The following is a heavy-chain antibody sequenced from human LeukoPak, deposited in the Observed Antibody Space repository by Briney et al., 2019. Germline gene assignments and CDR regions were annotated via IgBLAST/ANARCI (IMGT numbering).Heavy chain of an antibody. CDR3: ARSPVVIYNYFDY. V-gene: IGHV4-4*07. J-gene: IGHJ4*02. CDR2: IYSSGST. CDR1: GGSISSYY. D-gene: IGHD2/OR15-2a*01. Sequence: SETLSLTCTVPGGSISSYYWSWIRQPAGQGLEWIGRIYSSGSTNYNPSFESRVTMSLDPSKNQFSLRLRSVTAADTAVYYCARSPVVIYNYFDYWGQGTLVTVSS.